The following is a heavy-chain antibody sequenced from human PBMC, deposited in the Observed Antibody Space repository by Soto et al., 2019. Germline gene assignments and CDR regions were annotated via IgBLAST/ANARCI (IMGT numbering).Heavy chain of an antibody. D-gene: IGHD3-3*01. CDR1: GFTFDDYT. J-gene: IGHJ4*02. CDR2: ISWDGGST. Sequence: GGSLRLSCAASGFTFDDYTMHWVRQAPGKGLEWVSLISWDGGSTYYADSVKGRFTISRDNARNMLYLQMNSLRAEDTAVYYCARDGVATTAYFGYFDYWGLGTLVTVSS. V-gene: IGHV3-43*01. CDR3: ARDGVATTAYFGYFDY.